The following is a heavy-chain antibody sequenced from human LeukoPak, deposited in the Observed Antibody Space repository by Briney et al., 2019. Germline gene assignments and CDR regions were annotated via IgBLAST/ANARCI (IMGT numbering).Heavy chain of an antibody. J-gene: IGHJ5*02. Sequence: GGSLRLSCAASGFTFSSYGMHWVRQAPGKGLEWVAVISYDGSNKYYADSVKGRFTISRDNSKNTLYLQMNSLRAEDTAVYYCAKRGSIFGKKNWFDPWGQGTLVTVSS. V-gene: IGHV3-30*18. CDR2: ISYDGSNK. CDR3: AKRGSIFGKKNWFDP. CDR1: GFTFSSYG. D-gene: IGHD3-10*02.